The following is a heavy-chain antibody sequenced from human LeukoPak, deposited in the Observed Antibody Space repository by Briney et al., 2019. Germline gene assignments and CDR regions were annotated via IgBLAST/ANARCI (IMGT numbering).Heavy chain of an antibody. CDR3: ARDGY. J-gene: IGHJ4*02. Sequence: GGSLRLSCAASGFTFSSYTMHWVRQAPGKGLEWVAVVSHNGPDKYYADSVKGRFTISRDNSKNPLYLQMSSLGADDTAVYYCARDGYWGQGTLVTVS. CDR2: VSHNGPDK. CDR1: GFTFSSYT. V-gene: IGHV3-30-3*01.